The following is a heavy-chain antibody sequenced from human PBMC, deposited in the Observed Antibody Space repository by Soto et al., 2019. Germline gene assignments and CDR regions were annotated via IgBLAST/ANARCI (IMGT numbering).Heavy chain of an antibody. J-gene: IGHJ6*02. CDR3: ARGHRAMEYYYYYGMDV. D-gene: IGHD5-18*01. V-gene: IGHV4-59*01. CDR2: ISYSGST. CDR1: GGSISSSF. Sequence: PSETLSLTCSVSGGSISSSFGSWIRQPPGKELEWIGYISYSGSTTYNPSLKSRITLSVDTSKNQFSLRVASVTAADTAVYYCARGHRAMEYYYYYGMDVWGQGTTVTVSS.